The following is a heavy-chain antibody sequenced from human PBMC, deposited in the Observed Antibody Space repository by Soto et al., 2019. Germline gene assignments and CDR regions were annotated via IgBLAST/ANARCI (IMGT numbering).Heavy chain of an antibody. CDR3: AKDRGSSDYYYYYGMDV. CDR1: GFTFSSYG. Sequence: PGGSLRLSCAASGFTFSSYGMHWVRQAPGKGLEWVAVISYDGSNKYYADSVKGRFTISRDNSKNTLYLQMNSLRAEDTAVYYCAKDRGSSDYYYYYGMDVWGQGTTVTVS. V-gene: IGHV3-30*18. J-gene: IGHJ6*02. D-gene: IGHD6-6*01. CDR2: ISYDGSNK.